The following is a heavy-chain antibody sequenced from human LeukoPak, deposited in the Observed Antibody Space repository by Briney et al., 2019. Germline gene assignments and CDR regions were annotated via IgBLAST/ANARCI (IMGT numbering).Heavy chain of an antibody. CDR3: ARKNYGSNRWFDP. CDR1: IYTFTSYD. CDR2: MNPNSGNT. V-gene: IGHV1-8*01. D-gene: IGHD4/OR15-4a*01. Sequence: ASVKVSCKASIYTFTSYDINWVRQATGQGLEWMGWMNPNSGNTGYAQKCQGRVTMTRNTSISTAYMELSSLRSEDTAVYYCARKNYGSNRWFDPWGQGTLVTVSS. J-gene: IGHJ5*02.